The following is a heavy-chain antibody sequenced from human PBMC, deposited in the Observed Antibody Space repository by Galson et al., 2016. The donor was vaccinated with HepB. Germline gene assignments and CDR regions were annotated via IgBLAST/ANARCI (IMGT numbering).Heavy chain of an antibody. D-gene: IGHD2-8*01. CDR1: GGTFSSCV. CDR2: IIPNFGTP. CDR3: AMHYATTSNDYYYYMDV. J-gene: IGHJ6*03. V-gene: IGHV1-69*06. Sequence: SVKVSCKASGGTFSSCVISWVRQAPGQGLEWMGGIIPNFGTPYYAQKFQGRVTIIADKSTNTAYMELSSLRSEDTAVYYCAMHYATTSNDYYYYMDVWGKGTTVTVSS.